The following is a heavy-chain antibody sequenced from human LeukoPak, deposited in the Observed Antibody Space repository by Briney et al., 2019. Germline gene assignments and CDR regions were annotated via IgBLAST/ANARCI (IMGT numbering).Heavy chain of an antibody. CDR2: VTGNGGRT. J-gene: IGHJ4*02. Sequence: PGGSLRLSCSASGFTFRNFAMTWVRLAPGKGLEWVAAVTGNGGRTYYADSVKGRFTISRDNSNDTLFLHMSSLRVEDSATYYCAKDHPIVGGPGYYWGQGILVTVSS. V-gene: IGHV3-23*01. CDR1: GFTFRNFA. D-gene: IGHD2/OR15-2a*01. CDR3: AKDHPIVGGPGYY.